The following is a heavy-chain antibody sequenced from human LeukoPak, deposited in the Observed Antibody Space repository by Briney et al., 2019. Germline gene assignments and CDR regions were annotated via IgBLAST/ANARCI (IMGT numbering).Heavy chain of an antibody. CDR3: ARDLYYYDSSGYYYYFDY. Sequence: GGSLRLSYAASGFTFSSYSMNWVRQAPGKGLEWVSSISSSSSYIYYADSVKGRFTISRDNAKNSLYLQMNSLRAEDTAVYYCARDLYYYDSSGYYYYFDYWGQGTLVTVSS. D-gene: IGHD3-22*01. CDR2: ISSSSSYI. V-gene: IGHV3-21*01. J-gene: IGHJ4*02. CDR1: GFTFSSYS.